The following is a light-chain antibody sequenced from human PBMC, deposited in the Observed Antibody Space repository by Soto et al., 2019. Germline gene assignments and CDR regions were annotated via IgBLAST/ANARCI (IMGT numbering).Light chain of an antibody. CDR1: QSISSW. J-gene: IGKJ2*01. CDR3: QQYNSYSTT. CDR2: KAS. Sequence: DIQMTQSPSTLSASVGDRVTITCRASQSISSWLAWYQQKPGKAPKLLIYKASSLESGVPSRFSGSGSGTEFTLTISSRQPDDFATYYCQQYNSYSTTFGQGTKLEI. V-gene: IGKV1-5*03.